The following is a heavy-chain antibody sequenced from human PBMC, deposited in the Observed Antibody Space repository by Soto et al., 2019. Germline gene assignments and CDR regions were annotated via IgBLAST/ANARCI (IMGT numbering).Heavy chain of an antibody. CDR1: GYSFTSYW. V-gene: IGHV5-10-1*01. CDR3: ARPLSAYSSGWSSYYYYGIDV. J-gene: IGHJ6*02. D-gene: IGHD6-19*01. Sequence: PGKSLKISCKGSGYSFTSYWISWVRQMPGKGLEWMGRIDPSDSYTNYSPSFQGHVTISADKSISTAYLQWSSLKASDTAMYYCARPLSAYSSGWSSYYYYGIDVWGQGNTVTVSS. CDR2: IDPSDSYT.